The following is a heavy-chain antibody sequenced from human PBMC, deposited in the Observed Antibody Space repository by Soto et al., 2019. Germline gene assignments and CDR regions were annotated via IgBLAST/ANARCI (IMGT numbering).Heavy chain of an antibody. CDR3: AVLRGTIDH. CDR1: GYTFTSYV. CDR2: INVGNGNT. D-gene: IGHD1-26*01. Sequence: QVQLVQSGAEVRKPGASVKVSCKASGYTFTSYVMHWVRQAPGQGLEWMGWINVGNGNTKYSQKFQDRVTITRDTSASTAYVELSSLRSEDTAVYYCAVLRGTIDHWGQGTLVTVSS. V-gene: IGHV1-3*01. J-gene: IGHJ4*02.